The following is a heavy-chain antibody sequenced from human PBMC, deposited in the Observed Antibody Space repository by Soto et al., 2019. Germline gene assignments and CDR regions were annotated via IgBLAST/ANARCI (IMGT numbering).Heavy chain of an antibody. Sequence: QVQLVESGGGVVQPGRSLRLSCAASGFTFSSYGMHWVRQAPAKGLEWVAVISYEGSNKYYADSVKGRFTISRDNSKNTLYLQMNSLRAEDTAVYYCAKDLWGGFGEIGRNGMDVWGQGTTVTVSS. CDR2: ISYEGSNK. CDR3: AKDLWGGFGEIGRNGMDV. J-gene: IGHJ6*02. D-gene: IGHD3-10*01. CDR1: GFTFSSYG. V-gene: IGHV3-30*18.